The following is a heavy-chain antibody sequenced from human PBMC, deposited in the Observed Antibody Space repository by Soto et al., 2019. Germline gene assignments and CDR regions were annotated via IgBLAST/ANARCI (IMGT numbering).Heavy chain of an antibody. CDR2: IIAISGTE. Sequence: QVQLVQSGAEVKKPGSSVKVSCKASGGTFSSYAISWVRQAPGQGLEWMGGIIAISGTENYALKFQGRVTITADKSTSTAYMELSSLRSEDTAVYYCARSQGSSTSLEIYYYYYYGMDVWGQGTTVTVSS. CDR3: ARSQGSSTSLEIYYYYYYGMDV. V-gene: IGHV1-69*06. J-gene: IGHJ6*02. CDR1: GGTFSSYA. D-gene: IGHD2-2*01.